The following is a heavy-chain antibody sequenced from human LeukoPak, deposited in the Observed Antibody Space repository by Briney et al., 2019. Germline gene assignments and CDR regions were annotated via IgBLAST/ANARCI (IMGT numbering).Heavy chain of an antibody. CDR2: INHSGST. D-gene: IGHD6-13*01. CDR3: ARVRYSSSWSLDY. V-gene: IGHV4-34*01. J-gene: IGHJ4*02. CDR1: GGSFSGYY. Sequence: PSETLSLTCAVYGGSFSGYYWSWIRQPPGKGLEWIGEINHSGSTYYNPSLKSRVTISVDTSKNQFSLKLSSVTAADTAVYYCARVRYSSSWSLDYWGQGTLVTVSS.